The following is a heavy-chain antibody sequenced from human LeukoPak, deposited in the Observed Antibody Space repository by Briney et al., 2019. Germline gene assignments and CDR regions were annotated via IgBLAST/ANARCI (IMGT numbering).Heavy chain of an antibody. Sequence: SETLSLTCTASGGSISSSSYYWVWLRQPPGKELDWAGSIYYSGSTYYNPSLKSRVTISVDTSKNQFSLKLSSVTDTDTAVYYYTSHATTLRFWGSIDVWGKETTITVSS. CDR2: IYYSGST. V-gene: IGHV4-39*01. CDR1: GGSISSSSYY. D-gene: IGHD3-3*01. J-gene: IGHJ6*04. CDR3: TSHATTLRFWGSIDV.